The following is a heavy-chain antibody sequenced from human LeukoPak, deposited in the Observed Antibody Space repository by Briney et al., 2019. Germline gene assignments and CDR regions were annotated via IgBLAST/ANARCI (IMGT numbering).Heavy chain of an antibody. CDR1: GFTFRNHW. V-gene: IGHV3-74*01. Sequence: GGSLGLSCAASGFTFRNHWMHWVRQAPGKGLVWVSRVDGDGSGASYADFVRGRFTISRDNAKDTLYLQMNSLRAEDTAVYYCVSLVVTADLAFDIWGQGTMVTVSS. J-gene: IGHJ3*02. CDR3: VSLVVTADLAFDI. D-gene: IGHD2-21*02. CDR2: VDGDGSGA.